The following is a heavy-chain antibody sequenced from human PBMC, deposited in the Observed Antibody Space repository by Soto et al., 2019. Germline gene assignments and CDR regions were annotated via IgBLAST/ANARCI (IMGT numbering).Heavy chain of an antibody. Sequence: PSETLSLTCTVSGGSISSYYWSWIRQPPGKGLEWIGYIYYSGSTNYNPSLKSRVTISVDTSKNQFSLKLSSVTAADTAVYYCARYHRGYYDSSGYYHSHFDYWGQGTLVTVSS. J-gene: IGHJ4*02. CDR2: IYYSGST. V-gene: IGHV4-59*01. D-gene: IGHD3-22*01. CDR3: ARYHRGYYDSSGYYHSHFDY. CDR1: GGSISSYY.